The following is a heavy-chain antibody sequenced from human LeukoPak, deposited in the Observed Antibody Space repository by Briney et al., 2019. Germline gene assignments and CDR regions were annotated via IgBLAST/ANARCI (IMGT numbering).Heavy chain of an antibody. CDR3: ARTMIRGVENWFDP. V-gene: IGHV4-4*07. D-gene: IGHD3-10*01. CDR1: GGSLSSYY. CDR2: MYIIGRS. Sequence: SETLSLTCTVSGGSLSSYYWSWIRQPAGKGLEWIGRMYIIGRSNYNPSLRSRVTMSVDTSKNQLSLKLRSVTAADTAVYYCARTMIRGVENWFDPWGQGTLVTVSS. J-gene: IGHJ5*02.